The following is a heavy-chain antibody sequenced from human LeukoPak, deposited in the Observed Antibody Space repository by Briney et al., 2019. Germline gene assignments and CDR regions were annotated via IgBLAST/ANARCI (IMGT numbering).Heavy chain of an antibody. Sequence: PSETLSLTCTVSGGSISSYYWSWIRQPPGKGLEWIGYIYYSGSTNYNPSLKSRVTISVDTSKNQFSLKLSSVTAADTAVYYCARLSSGWYLYLDYWGQGTLVTVSS. J-gene: IGHJ4*02. D-gene: IGHD6-19*01. CDR1: GGSISSYY. V-gene: IGHV4-59*01. CDR2: IYYSGST. CDR3: ARLSSGWYLYLDY.